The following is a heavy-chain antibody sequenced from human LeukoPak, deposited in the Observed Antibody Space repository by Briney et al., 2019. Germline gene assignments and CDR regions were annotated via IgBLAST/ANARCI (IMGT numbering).Heavy chain of an antibody. CDR1: GFTFSSYA. D-gene: IGHD1-26*01. CDR3: AKDLARWELLPETFDY. V-gene: IGHV3-23*01. J-gene: IGHJ4*02. CDR2: ISGSGGST. Sequence: GGSLRLSCAASGFTFSSYAMSRVRQAPGKGLKWVSAISGSGGSTYYADSVKGRFTISRDNSKNTLYLQMNSLRAEDTAVYYCAKDLARWELLPETFDYWGQGTLVTVSS.